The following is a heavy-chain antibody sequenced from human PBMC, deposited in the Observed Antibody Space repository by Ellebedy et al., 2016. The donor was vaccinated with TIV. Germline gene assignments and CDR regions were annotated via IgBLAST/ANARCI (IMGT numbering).Heavy chain of an antibody. V-gene: IGHV3-13*01. J-gene: IGHJ2*01. CDR1: GFSLTGSD. D-gene: IGHD3-10*01. CDR3: ARGGPGGDNWFFGL. Sequence: PGGSLRLSCAASGFSLTGSDLHWVRRRRGKGLEWVAASGSAGDTYYPVSVRGRFTISRESAKNSFYLQMNSLTAGDTAVYYCARGGPGGDNWFFGLWGRGTQVTVSS. CDR2: SGSAGDT.